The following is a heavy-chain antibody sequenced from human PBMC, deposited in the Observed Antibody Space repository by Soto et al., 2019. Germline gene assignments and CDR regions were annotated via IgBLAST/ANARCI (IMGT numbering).Heavy chain of an antibody. CDR3: ARLPTLPRYYDALTGHFYGMDV. CDR2: IYYRGST. CDR1: GGSISNNY. D-gene: IGHD3-9*01. V-gene: IGHV4-59*08. Sequence: QVQLQESGPGLVKPSETLSLTCTVSGGSISNNYWTWIRQPPGKGLEWIGCIYYRGSTNYNPSLKSRVTISVDMSKNHFSLRLTSVTAADTAVYYCARLPTLPRYYDALTGHFYGMDVWGQGTTVIVSS. J-gene: IGHJ6*02.